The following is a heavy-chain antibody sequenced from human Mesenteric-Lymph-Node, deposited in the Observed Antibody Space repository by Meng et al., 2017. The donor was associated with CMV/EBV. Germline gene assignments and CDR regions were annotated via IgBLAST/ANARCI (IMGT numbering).Heavy chain of an antibody. CDR2: IYHSGST. CDR3: ARHPGIAAAGTYYYYYGMDV. Sequence: SETLSLTCAVSGGSISSSNWWSWVRQPPGKGLEWIGEIYHSGSTNYNTSLKSRVTISVDKSKNQFSLKLSSVTAADTAVYYCARHPGIAAAGTYYYYYGMDVWGQGTTVTVSS. D-gene: IGHD6-13*01. V-gene: IGHV4-4*02. J-gene: IGHJ6*02. CDR1: GGSISSSNW.